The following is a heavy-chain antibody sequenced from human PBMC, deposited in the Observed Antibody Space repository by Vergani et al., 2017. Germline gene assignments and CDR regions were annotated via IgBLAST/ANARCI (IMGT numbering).Heavy chain of an antibody. CDR1: GYIFKNYY. Sequence: VQLVQSGAEVRKPGASVTVSCTASGYIFKNYYIHWLRQAPGQAFEWMGILNPTTGHTTSAQKFMGRVDMTRDPSTDTSTRTVQMTLSSLRSEDTAVXYCARSIAYCAGATCRAYYFDHWGQGTRVTVSS. CDR2: LNPTTGHT. D-gene: IGHD2-21*01. V-gene: IGHV1-46*02. J-gene: IGHJ5*02. CDR3: ARSIAYCAGATCRAYYFDH.